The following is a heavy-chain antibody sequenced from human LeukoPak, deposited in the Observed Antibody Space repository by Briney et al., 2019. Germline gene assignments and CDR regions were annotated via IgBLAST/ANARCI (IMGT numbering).Heavy chain of an antibody. Sequence: ASVKVSCKASGYTFTSYAMHRVRQAPGQRLEWMGWINAGNGNTKYSQKFQGRVTITRDTSASTAYMELSSLRSEDTAVYYCARDPSPYYYDSSGFSPHWGQGTLVTVSS. V-gene: IGHV1-3*01. D-gene: IGHD3-22*01. CDR1: GYTFTSYA. CDR3: ARDPSPYYYDSSGFSPH. CDR2: INAGNGNT. J-gene: IGHJ1*01.